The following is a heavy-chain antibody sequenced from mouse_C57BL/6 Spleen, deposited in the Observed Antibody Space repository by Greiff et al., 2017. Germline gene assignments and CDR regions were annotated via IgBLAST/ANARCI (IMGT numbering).Heavy chain of an antibody. D-gene: IGHD1-1*01. J-gene: IGHJ3*01. CDR1: GFSLTSYG. Sequence: VQLQQSGPGLVAPSQSLPITCTVSGFSLTSYGVDWVRQSPGKGLEWLGVIWGVGSTNYNSALKSRLSISKDNSKSQVFLKMNSLQTDDTAMYYCASDHYGSSLFAYWGQGTLVTVSA. V-gene: IGHV2-6*01. CDR3: ASDHYGSSLFAY. CDR2: IWGVGST.